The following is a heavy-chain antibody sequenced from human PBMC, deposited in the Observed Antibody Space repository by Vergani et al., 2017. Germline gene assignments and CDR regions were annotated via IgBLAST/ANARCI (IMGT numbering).Heavy chain of an antibody. CDR1: GFSFPGYA. Sequence: EVEVVESGGGLVQPGGSLRLSCEASGFSFPGYAMSWVRQAPGKGLEWVSSVSGSSATPYYADSVKGRFIISRDNSKNTLHLQMNSLRADDTAVYYCARDRLEVGEYGSGSYYRYYYYMDVWGKGTTVTVSS. V-gene: IGHV3-23*04. CDR2: VSGSSATP. CDR3: ARDRLEVGEYGSGSYYRYYYYMDV. J-gene: IGHJ6*03. D-gene: IGHD3-10*01.